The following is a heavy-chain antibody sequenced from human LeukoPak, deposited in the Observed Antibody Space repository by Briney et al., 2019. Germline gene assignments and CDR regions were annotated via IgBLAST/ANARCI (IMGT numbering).Heavy chain of an antibody. CDR1: GFTSSSYW. J-gene: IGHJ4*02. D-gene: IGHD6-6*01. V-gene: IGHV3-7*01. Sequence: PGGSLRFSCAASGFTSSSYWMSWVRQAPGKGLEWVANIKQDGSEKYYVDSVKGRFTISRDNAKNSLYLQMNSLRAEDTAVYYCARVYRSSSGYCFDYWGQGTLVTASS. CDR2: IKQDGSEK. CDR3: ARVYRSSSGYCFDY.